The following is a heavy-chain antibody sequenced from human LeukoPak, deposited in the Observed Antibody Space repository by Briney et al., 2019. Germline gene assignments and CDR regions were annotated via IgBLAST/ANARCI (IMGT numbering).Heavy chain of an antibody. V-gene: IGHV1-8*03. J-gene: IGHJ3*02. Sequence: ASVKVSCKASGYTFTSYDINWVRQATGQGLEWMGWMNPNSGNTGYAQKFQGRVTITRNTSISTAYMELSSLRSEDTAVYYCATVVYCSGGSCYSNAFDIWGQGTMVTVSS. D-gene: IGHD2-15*01. CDR3: ATVVYCSGGSCYSNAFDI. CDR2: MNPNSGNT. CDR1: GYTFTSYD.